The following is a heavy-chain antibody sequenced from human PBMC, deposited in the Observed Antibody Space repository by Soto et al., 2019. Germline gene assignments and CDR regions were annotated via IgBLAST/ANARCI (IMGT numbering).Heavy chain of an antibody. Sequence: ASVKVSCKASGYTFTGYYMHWVRQAPGQGLEWMGWIIPNSGGTNYAQKSQGWVTMTRDTSISTAYMELSRLRSDDTAVYYCARGGSTSCLDWGQGTLVTVSS. CDR2: IIPNSGGT. V-gene: IGHV1-2*04. CDR1: GYTFTGYY. CDR3: ARGGSTSCLD. J-gene: IGHJ4*02. D-gene: IGHD2-2*01.